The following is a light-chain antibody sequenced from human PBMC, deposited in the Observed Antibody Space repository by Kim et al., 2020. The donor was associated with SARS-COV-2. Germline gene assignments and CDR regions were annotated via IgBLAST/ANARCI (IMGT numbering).Light chain of an antibody. CDR3: QQYYTPPLA. V-gene: IGKV4-1*01. Sequence: DIVMTQSPDSLAVPLGERATINCKSSQSLLYISNYKNYLAWYQVKPGQPPKLLIYWASLRESGVPERFSGSGSETDFTLTISSLQAEDVAVYYCQQYYTPPLAFGGRTQVDIK. CDR2: WAS. J-gene: IGKJ4*01. CDR1: QSLLYISNYKNY.